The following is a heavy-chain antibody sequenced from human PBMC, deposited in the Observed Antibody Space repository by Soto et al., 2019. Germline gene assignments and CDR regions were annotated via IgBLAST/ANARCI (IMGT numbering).Heavy chain of an antibody. J-gene: IGHJ4*02. CDR1: GNTITGYY. Sequence: ASSQVSCKASGNTITGYYMHRVRKAPGQGLEWMGWINPNSGGTNYAQKFQGWVTMTRDTSISTAYMERSRLRSDDTAVYCCARSSGWSPKYYFDYWGQGTLVTVSS. V-gene: IGHV1-2*04. D-gene: IGHD6-19*01. CDR2: INPNSGGT. CDR3: ARSSGWSPKYYFDY.